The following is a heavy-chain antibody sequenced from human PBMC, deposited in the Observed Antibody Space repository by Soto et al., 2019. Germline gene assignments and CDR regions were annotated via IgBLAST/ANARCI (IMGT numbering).Heavy chain of an antibody. CDR2: ISYDGSNK. D-gene: IGHD3-3*01. CDR1: GFTFSSYA. J-gene: IGHJ6*02. Sequence: GGSLRLSCAASGFTFSSYAMHWVRQAPGKGLEWVAVISYDGSNKYYADSVKGRFTISRDNSKNTLYLQMNSLRAEDTAVYYCASQYYDFWSGSSHRYYYYGMDVWGQGTTVTVSS. CDR3: ASQYYDFWSGSSHRYYYYGMDV. V-gene: IGHV3-30-3*01.